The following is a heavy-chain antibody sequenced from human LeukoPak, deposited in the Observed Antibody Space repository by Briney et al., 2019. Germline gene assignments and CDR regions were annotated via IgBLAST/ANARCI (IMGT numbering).Heavy chain of an antibody. J-gene: IGHJ4*02. D-gene: IGHD2-2*01. Sequence: PSETLSLTCTVSGGSINSYYWSWIRQSPGKGLEWIGYIYSTGSTNYNPSLKSRVTISVDTSKNQFSLKLNSVTAADTAVYYCARDRRGTSCYDYWGQGTLVTVSS. CDR1: GGSINSYY. CDR3: ARDRRGTSCYDY. V-gene: IGHV4-59*01. CDR2: IYSTGST.